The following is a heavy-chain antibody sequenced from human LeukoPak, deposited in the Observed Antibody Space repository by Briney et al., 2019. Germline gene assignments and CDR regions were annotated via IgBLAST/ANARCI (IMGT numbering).Heavy chain of an antibody. V-gene: IGHV3-48*03. Sequence: GGSLRLSCEDSGFTFRSYEMNWVRQAPGKGLEWIAYLSSSGSAFSYADSVKGRFSISRDNAKNSLYLQMNSLRAEDTAVYYCARDLLGWELHYFDYWGQGTLVTVSS. CDR3: ARDLLGWELHYFDY. CDR2: LSSSGSAF. D-gene: IGHD1-26*01. J-gene: IGHJ4*02. CDR1: GFTFRSYE.